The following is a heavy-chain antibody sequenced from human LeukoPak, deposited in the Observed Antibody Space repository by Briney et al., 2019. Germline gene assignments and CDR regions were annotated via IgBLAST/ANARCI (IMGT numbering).Heavy chain of an antibody. Sequence: GGSLRLSCAASGFTVSSNYMSWVRQAPGKGLEWVSVIYSDGSTYYADSVKGRFTISRDSSKNTLYLQMNSLRAEDTAVYYCAKDHESDGYPCLDHWGLGTLVTVSS. V-gene: IGHV3-53*01. CDR1: GFTVSSNY. CDR3: AKDHESDGYPCLDH. CDR2: IYSDGST. D-gene: IGHD3-22*01. J-gene: IGHJ4*02.